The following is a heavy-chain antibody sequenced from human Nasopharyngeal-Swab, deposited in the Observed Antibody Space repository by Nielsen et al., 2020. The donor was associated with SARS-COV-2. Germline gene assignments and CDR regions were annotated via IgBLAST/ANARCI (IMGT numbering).Heavy chain of an antibody. CDR3: ARQYQNYFGSGDYHGAFDI. CDR2: VDPSDSYT. V-gene: IGHV5-10-1*01. D-gene: IGHD3-10*01. J-gene: IGHJ3*02. Sequence: GESLKISCEGSGYSFSNYWISWVRQVPGQGLEWMGKVDPSDSYTDYSPSLRGHVTISVDRSISTAYLQWSSLKASDTAMYYCARQYQNYFGSGDYHGAFDIWGQGTMVTVSS. CDR1: GYSFSNYW.